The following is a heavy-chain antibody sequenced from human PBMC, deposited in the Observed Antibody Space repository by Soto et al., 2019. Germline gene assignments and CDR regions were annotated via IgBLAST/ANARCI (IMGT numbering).Heavy chain of an antibody. CDR2: IYYSGST. Sequence: QVQLQESGPGLVKPSQTLSLTCTVSGGSISSGGYYWSWIRQHPGTGLEWIGYIYYSGSTYYNTSLKSRVTISVDTSKNQFSLKLSSVPAADTAVYYCGRQTWGTYYDSSGYYSYFDDWGQGTLVTVSS. V-gene: IGHV4-31*03. D-gene: IGHD3-22*01. CDR3: GRQTWGTYYDSSGYYSYFDD. CDR1: GGSISSGGYY. J-gene: IGHJ4*02.